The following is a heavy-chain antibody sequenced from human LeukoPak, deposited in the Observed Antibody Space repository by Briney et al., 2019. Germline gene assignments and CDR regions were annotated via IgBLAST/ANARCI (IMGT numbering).Heavy chain of an antibody. CDR3: AKDYRAVAGTGGAFDY. CDR1: GFTFDDYA. CDR2: ISWNSGIM. J-gene: IGHJ4*02. V-gene: IGHV3-9*03. D-gene: IGHD6-19*01. Sequence: GGSLRLSCAASGFTFDDYAMHWVRQAPGKGLEWVSGISWNSGIMVYADSVKGRFTISRDNAKHSLYLQMNSLRAEDMALYYCAKDYRAVAGTGGAFDYWGQGTLVTVSS.